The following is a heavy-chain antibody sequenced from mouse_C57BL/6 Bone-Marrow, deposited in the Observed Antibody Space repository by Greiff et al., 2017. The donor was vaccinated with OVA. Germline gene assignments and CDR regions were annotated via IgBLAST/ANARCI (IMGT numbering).Heavy chain of an antibody. Sequence: EVKLEESGPGLVKPSQSLSLTCSVTGYSITSGYYWNWIRQFPGNKLEWMGYISYDGSNNYNPSLKNRISITRDTSKNQFFLKLNSVTTEDTATYYCARDCPSLYWGQGTLVTVSA. CDR3: ARDCPSLY. V-gene: IGHV3-6*01. CDR2: ISYDGSN. CDR1: GYSITSGYY. J-gene: IGHJ3*01.